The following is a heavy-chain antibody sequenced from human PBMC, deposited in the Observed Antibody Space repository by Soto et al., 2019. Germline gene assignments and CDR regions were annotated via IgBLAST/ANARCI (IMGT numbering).Heavy chain of an antibody. CDR2: IKQDGSEK. V-gene: IGHV3-7*05. Sequence: GGSLRLSCAASGFTFSSYWMSWVRQAPGKGLEWVANIKQDGSEKYYVDSVKGRFTISRDNAKNSLYLQMNSLRAEDTAVYYCASSHGDYAIDYWGQGTLVTVSS. CDR3: ASSHGDYAIDY. CDR1: GFTFSSYW. J-gene: IGHJ4*02. D-gene: IGHD4-17*01.